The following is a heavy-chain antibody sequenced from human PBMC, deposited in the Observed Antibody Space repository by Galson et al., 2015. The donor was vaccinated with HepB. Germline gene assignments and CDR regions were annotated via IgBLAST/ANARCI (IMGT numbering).Heavy chain of an antibody. J-gene: IGHJ4*02. Sequence: SLRLSCAASGFAFSSYWMSWVRQAPGKGLEWVANIKQDGSEKYYVDSVKGRFTISRDNAKNSLYLQMNSLRAEDTAVYYCAREGRYRGGDCYDDYWGQGTLVTVSS. CDR3: AREGRYRGGDCYDDY. CDR2: IKQDGSEK. CDR1: GFAFSSYW. V-gene: IGHV3-7*03. D-gene: IGHD2-21*02.